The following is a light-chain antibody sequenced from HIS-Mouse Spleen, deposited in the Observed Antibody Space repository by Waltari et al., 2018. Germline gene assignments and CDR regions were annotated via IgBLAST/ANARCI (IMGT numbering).Light chain of an antibody. CDR1: QGISSY. J-gene: IGKJ1*01. CDR2: AAS. CDR3: QQLNSYPPT. Sequence: IQFTQSPSFLSASVGDRVPITCRASQGISSYLAWYQQKPGKDPKLLIYAASTLQSGVPSRFSGSGSGTEFTLTISSLQPEDFATYYCQQLNSYPPTFGQGTKVEIK. V-gene: IGKV1-9*01.